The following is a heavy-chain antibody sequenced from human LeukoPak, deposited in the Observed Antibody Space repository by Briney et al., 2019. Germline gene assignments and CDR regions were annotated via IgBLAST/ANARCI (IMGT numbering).Heavy chain of an antibody. V-gene: IGHV3-33*01. CDR3: AREGRYYYDSSGYYGRVFDY. CDR1: GFTFSSYG. J-gene: IGHJ4*02. D-gene: IGHD3-22*01. CDR2: IWYDGSNK. Sequence: GGSLRLSCAASGFTFSSYGMHWVRQAPGKGLEWVAVIWYDGSNKYYADSVKGRFTISRDNSKNTLYLQMNSLRAEDTAVYYCAREGRYYYDSSGYYGRVFDYWGQGTLVTVSS.